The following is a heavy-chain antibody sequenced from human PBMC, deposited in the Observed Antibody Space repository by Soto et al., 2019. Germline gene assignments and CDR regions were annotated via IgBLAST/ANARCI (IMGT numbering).Heavy chain of an antibody. CDR3: ARDGHGMDV. J-gene: IGHJ6*02. V-gene: IGHV4-61*01. Sequence: PSETLSLTCTVSGGSVSTGSYDWSWIRQPPGTGLEWIGKIFFTGSAHYNPSLRNRVTMSVDTSKDQFSLTLTSVTAADTAVYYCARDGHGMDVWGQGTTVTVS. CDR1: GGSVSTGSYD. CDR2: IFFTGSA.